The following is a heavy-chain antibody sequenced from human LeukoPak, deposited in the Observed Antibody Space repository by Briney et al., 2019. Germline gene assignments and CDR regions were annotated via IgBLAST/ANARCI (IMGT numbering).Heavy chain of an antibody. CDR1: GGSISSYY. CDR2: IYYSGST. V-gene: IGHV4-59*01. CDR3: ARARGYYYMDV. Sequence: NPSETLSLTCTVSGGSISSYYWSWIRQPPGKGLEWIGYIYYSGSTNYNPSLKSRVTISVDTSKNQFSLKLSSVTAADTAVYYCARARGYYYMDVWGKGTTVTVSS. D-gene: IGHD3-10*01. J-gene: IGHJ6*03.